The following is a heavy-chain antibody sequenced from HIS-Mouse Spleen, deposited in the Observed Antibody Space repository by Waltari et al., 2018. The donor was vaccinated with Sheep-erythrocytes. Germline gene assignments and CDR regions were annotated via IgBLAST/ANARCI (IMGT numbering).Heavy chain of an antibody. Sequence: EVQLVESGGGLVQPGGSLRLSCAASGFTFSSYDMHWVRQATGKGWEWVSAIGTAGDTYCPGSVKGRFTISRENAKNSLYLQMNSLRAGDTAVYYCARGYSSSSPTNFDYWGQGTLVTVSS. D-gene: IGHD6-6*01. J-gene: IGHJ4*02. CDR2: IGTAGDT. V-gene: IGHV3-13*01. CDR3: ARGYSSSSPTNFDY. CDR1: GFTFSSYD.